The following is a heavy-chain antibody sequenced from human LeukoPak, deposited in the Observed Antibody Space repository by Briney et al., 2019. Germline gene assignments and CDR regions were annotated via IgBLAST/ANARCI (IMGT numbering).Heavy chain of an antibody. CDR2: IYSGGST. V-gene: IGHV3-53*01. CDR3: AAQTTFPYYFDY. D-gene: IGHD2/OR15-2a*01. Sequence: GGSLRLSCAASGFTVSSNYMNWVRQAPGKGLEWVSIIYSGGSTYYADSVKGRFTISRDNSKNTLYLQMNSLRAEDTAVYYCAAQTTFPYYFDYWGQGTLVTVSS. CDR1: GFTVSSNY. J-gene: IGHJ4*02.